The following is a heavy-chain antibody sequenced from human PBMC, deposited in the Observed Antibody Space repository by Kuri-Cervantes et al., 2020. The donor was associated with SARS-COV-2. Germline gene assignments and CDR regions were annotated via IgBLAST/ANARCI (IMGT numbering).Heavy chain of an antibody. CDR1: GFTFDDYA. CDR3: AKDGGPYGGNSLDY. V-gene: IGHV3-9*01. Sequence: GGSLRLSCAASGFTFDDYAMHWVRQAPGKGLEWVSGISWNSGSIGYADSVKGRFTISRDNAKNSLYLQMNSLRAEDTALYYCAKDGGPYGGNSLDYWGQGTLVTVSS. J-gene: IGHJ4*02. D-gene: IGHD4-23*01. CDR2: ISWNSGSI.